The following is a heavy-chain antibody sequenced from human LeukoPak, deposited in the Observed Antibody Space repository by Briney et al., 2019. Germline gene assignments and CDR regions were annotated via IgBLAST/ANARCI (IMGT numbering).Heavy chain of an antibody. CDR3: AKDFSTVTTSDY. CDR2: ISYDGSNK. Sequence: GGSLRLSCAASGFTFSSYAMHWVRQAPGKGLEWVAVISYDGSNKYYADSVKGRFTISRDNSKNTLYLQMNSLRAEGTAVYYCAKDFSTVTTSDYWGQGTLVTVSS. V-gene: IGHV3-30*04. J-gene: IGHJ4*02. D-gene: IGHD4-17*01. CDR1: GFTFSSYA.